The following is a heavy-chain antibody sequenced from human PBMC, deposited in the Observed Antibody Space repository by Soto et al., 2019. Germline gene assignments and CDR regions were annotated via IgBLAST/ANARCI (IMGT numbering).Heavy chain of an antibody. CDR2: INESGST. CDR3: ARGSGIVALPGELEDVNYDY. D-gene: IGHD1-1*01. V-gene: IGHV4-34*01. Sequence: QVQLQQWGAGLVKPSETLSLSCAVYGQSFSGHSWAWIRQPPGKGLEWTGEINESGSTGYNPYLKSRVTISTDTSKNQFSLKLSSVSAADTAAYFCARGSGIVALPGELEDVNYDYWGQGTLVNVSS. J-gene: IGHJ4*02. CDR1: GQSFSGHS.